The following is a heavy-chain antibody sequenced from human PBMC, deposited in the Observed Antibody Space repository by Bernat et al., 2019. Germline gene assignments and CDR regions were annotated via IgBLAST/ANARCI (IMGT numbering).Heavy chain of an antibody. CDR2: IHSSGTT. Sequence: QVQLQESGPGLVRPSETLSLTCTVFGGSINSQFWSWIRQPPGKGLQWIGYIHSSGTTKYNPSLTSRVIMSLDTSKNEFSLKLRSLTAADTAVYYCVRTSPHGHVDYWGQVTLVTVSS. D-gene: IGHD2-8*01. J-gene: IGHJ4*02. CDR3: VRTSPHGHVDY. CDR1: GGSINSQF. V-gene: IGHV4-59*11.